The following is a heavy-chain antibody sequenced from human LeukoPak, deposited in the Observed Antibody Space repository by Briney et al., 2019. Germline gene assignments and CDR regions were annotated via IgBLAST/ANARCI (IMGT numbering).Heavy chain of an antibody. CDR2: IKQDGSEK. J-gene: IGHJ4*02. CDR3: ARDNSDGYYVNFDY. Sequence: GGSLRLSCAASGFTFSSYWMSWVRQAPGKGLEWVANIKQDGSEKYYVDSVKGRFTISRDNAKNSLYLQMNSLRAEDTAVYYCARDNSDGYYVNFDYWGQGTLVTVSS. D-gene: IGHD3-22*01. V-gene: IGHV3-7*01. CDR1: GFTFSSYW.